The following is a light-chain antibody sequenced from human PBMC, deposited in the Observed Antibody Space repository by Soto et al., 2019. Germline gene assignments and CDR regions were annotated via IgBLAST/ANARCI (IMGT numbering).Light chain of an antibody. CDR2: STN. V-gene: IGLV1-47*02. J-gene: IGLJ1*01. Sequence: QSALTQPASVSGSPGQSITISCTGTSSDVGGYNYVSWYQQLPGTAPKLLIYSTNQRPSGVPDRFSGSKSGTSASLAISGLRSEDDADYYCVSWSDSLNAYVFGTGTKVTVL. CDR3: VSWSDSLNAYV. CDR1: SSDVGGYNY.